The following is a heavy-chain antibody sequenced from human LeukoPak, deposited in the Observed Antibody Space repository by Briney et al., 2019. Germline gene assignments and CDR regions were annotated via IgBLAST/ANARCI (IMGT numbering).Heavy chain of an antibody. CDR1: GFTFSSYA. D-gene: IGHD1-26*01. J-gene: IGHJ4*02. CDR2: ISGSGGST. V-gene: IGHV3-23*01. Sequence: GGSLRLSCAASGFTFSSYAMSWVRQAPGKGLEWVSAISGSGGSTYCADSVKGRFTISRDNSKNTLYLQMNSLRAEDTAVYYCARLEIEWERFDYWGQGTLVTVSS. CDR3: ARLEIEWERFDY.